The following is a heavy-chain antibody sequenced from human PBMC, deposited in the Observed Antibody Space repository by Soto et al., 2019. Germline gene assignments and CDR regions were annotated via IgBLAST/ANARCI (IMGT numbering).Heavy chain of an antibody. CDR1: GGSISSSSYY. V-gene: IGHV4-39*01. J-gene: IGHJ5*02. CDR3: ARHALRTRMPRVVSWFDP. Sequence: QLQLQESGPGLVKPSETLSLTCTVSGGSISSSSYYWGWIRQPPGKGLEWIGSIYYSGSTYYNPSLKSRVTISVDTSKNQFSLKLSSVTAADTAVYYCARHALRTRMPRVVSWFDPWGQGTLVTVSS. CDR2: IYYSGST. D-gene: IGHD2-15*01.